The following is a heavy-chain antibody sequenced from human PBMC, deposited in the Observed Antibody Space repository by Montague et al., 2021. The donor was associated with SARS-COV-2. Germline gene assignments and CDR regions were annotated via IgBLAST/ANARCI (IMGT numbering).Heavy chain of an antibody. D-gene: IGHD3-9*01. J-gene: IGHJ4*02. V-gene: IGHV2-70*01. CDR3: ARIRDYDILTGSYSGFDX. Sequence: PALVKPTQTLTLTCTFSGFSLSTSGMCVSWIRQPPGKALEWLAPIDWDDDKYYSTSLKTRLTISKDTSKNQVVLTMTNMDPVDTATYYSARIRDYDILTGSYSGFDXGGQGTLVTVSS. CDR1: GFSLSTSGMC. CDR2: IDWDDDK.